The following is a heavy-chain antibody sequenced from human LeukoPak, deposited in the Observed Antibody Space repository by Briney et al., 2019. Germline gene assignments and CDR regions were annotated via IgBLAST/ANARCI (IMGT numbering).Heavy chain of an antibody. V-gene: IGHV3-23*01. D-gene: IGHD3-10*01. CDR3: AKVTYGSGTYGAFDS. CDR2: ISGSGDYT. CDR1: GFTFSSHG. J-gene: IGHJ4*02. Sequence: GGSLRLTCAASGFTFSSHGMSWVRQAPGKGLEWVSTISGSGDYTYYADSVKGRFTISRDNSKNTLYLQMYSLRVEDTAIYYCAKVTYGSGTYGAFDSWGQGTLVTVSS.